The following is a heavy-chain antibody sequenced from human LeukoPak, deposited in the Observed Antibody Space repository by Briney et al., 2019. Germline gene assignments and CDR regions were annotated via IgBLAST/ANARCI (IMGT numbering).Heavy chain of an antibody. CDR3: ARGSDYDDYLYMDF. J-gene: IGHJ6*03. Sequence: ASVKVSCKTSGYRFTGYYLHWVRQAPGQGLEWMGWMNPKSGATDYARKFQGRVTMTRDTSISTAYMELTRLRSDDTAVYFCARGSDYDDYLYMDFWGKGTTVTVSS. CDR2: MNPKSGAT. V-gene: IGHV1-2*02. CDR1: GYRFTGYY.